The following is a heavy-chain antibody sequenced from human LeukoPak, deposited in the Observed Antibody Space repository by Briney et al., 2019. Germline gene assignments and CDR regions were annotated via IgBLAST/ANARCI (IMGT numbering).Heavy chain of an antibody. CDR3: ARETMASGSWFDP. CDR1: GGSISSYY. CDR2: IYYSGST. V-gene: IGHV4-59*01. Sequence: SETLSLTCTVSGGSISSYYWSWIRQPPGKGLEWIGYIYYSGSTNYNPSLKSRVTISVDTSKNQFSLKLSSVTAADTAVYYCARETMASGSWFDPWGQGTLVTVSS. D-gene: IGHD3-10*01. J-gene: IGHJ5*02.